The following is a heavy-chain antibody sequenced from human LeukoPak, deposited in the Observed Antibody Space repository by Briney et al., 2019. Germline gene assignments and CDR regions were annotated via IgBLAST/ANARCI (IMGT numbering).Heavy chain of an antibody. CDR2: IASGFQT. Sequence: GGSLRLSCTASGFTLGGHDMHWVRQTTGEDLEWVAAIASGFQTFYAGSVKGRFTVSREDAKNSLYLQMNSLRAGDTAVYYCVREARGYHYTYFDYWGQGTLVTVSS. V-gene: IGHV3-13*01. CDR3: VREARGYHYTYFDY. J-gene: IGHJ4*02. CDR1: GFTLGGHD. D-gene: IGHD5-18*01.